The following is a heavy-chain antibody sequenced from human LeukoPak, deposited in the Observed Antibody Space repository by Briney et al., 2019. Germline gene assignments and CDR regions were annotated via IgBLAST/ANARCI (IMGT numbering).Heavy chain of an antibody. CDR3: SRYDSDTGDFDP. V-gene: IGHV4-39*07. D-gene: IGHD3-10*01. Sequence: SETLSLTCPVSGGSISGSTSYWGWIRQSPGKGLEWIGLLNYSGTTYYNPSFKSRVTISIDRSRTQFSLKLSSVAAADTAYYYCSRYDSDTGDFDPWGQGTLVTISS. J-gene: IGHJ5*02. CDR1: GGSISGSTSY. CDR2: LNYSGTT.